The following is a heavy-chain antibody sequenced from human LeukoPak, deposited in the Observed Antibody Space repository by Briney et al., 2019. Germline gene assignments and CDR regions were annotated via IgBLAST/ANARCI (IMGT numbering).Heavy chain of an antibody. CDR2: IYYSGST. CDR3: ARLYYYEYFDY. Sequence: PSETLSLTCTVSGGSISSSNYYWDWIRQPPGKGLEWIGSIYYSGSTYYDPSLQSRVTILVDTSKNQFSLKLRSVTAADTAVYYCARLYYYEYFDYWGQGTLVTVSS. CDR1: GGSISSSNYY. D-gene: IGHD3-10*01. V-gene: IGHV4-39*07. J-gene: IGHJ4*02.